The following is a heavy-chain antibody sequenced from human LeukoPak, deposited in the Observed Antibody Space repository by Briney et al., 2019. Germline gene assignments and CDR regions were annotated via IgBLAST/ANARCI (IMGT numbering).Heavy chain of an antibody. V-gene: IGHV3-30*02. CDR3: AKIPYGDYVLDYYYYMDV. CDR1: GFAFRSHA. Sequence: GGSLRLSCTASGFAFRSHAMHWVRQAPGKGLEWVAFIRYDGSKKFYADSVKGRFTISRDNSKNTLYLQMYSLRAEDTAVYYCAKIPYGDYVLDYYYYMDVWGKGTTVTVSS. CDR2: IRYDGSKK. J-gene: IGHJ6*03. D-gene: IGHD4-17*01.